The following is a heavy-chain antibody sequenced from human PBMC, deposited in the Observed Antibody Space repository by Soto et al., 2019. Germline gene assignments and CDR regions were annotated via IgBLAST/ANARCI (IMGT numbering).Heavy chain of an antibody. J-gene: IGHJ4*02. V-gene: IGHV1-2*02. CDR1: GYTFTGYY. D-gene: IGHD3-3*01. CDR3: ARSTDDFWSGYYLDY. Sequence: ASVKVSCKASGYTFTGYYMHWVRQAPGQGLEWMGWINPNSGGTNYAQKFQGRVTMTRDTSISTAYMELSRLRSDDTAVYYCARSTDDFWSGYYLDYWGQGTLVTSPQ. CDR2: INPNSGGT.